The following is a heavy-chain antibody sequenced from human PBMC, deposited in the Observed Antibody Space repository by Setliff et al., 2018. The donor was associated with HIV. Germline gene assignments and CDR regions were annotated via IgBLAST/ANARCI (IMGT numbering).Heavy chain of an antibody. J-gene: IGHJ5*02. CDR2: IDSSGTT. Sequence: SETLSLTCAVYGGSFNGYYWSWIRQPAGKALEWIGRIDSSGTTDYKPSLKGRVAISVDTSRNQFSLRVTSVTAADTAVYFCARDRHSSGLGSYGPWGPGILVTVSS. D-gene: IGHD3-10*01. CDR1: GGSFNGYY. CDR3: ARDRHSSGLGSYGP. V-gene: IGHV4-59*10.